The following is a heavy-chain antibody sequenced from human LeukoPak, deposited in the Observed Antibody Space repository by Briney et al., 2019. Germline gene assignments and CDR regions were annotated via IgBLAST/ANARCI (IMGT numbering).Heavy chain of an antibody. D-gene: IGHD3-16*01. CDR1: GGTFSSYA. V-gene: IGHV1-69*05. CDR3: AKATDFGGVIAGFDY. J-gene: IGHJ4*02. Sequence: SVKVSCKASGGTFSSYAISWVRQAPGQGLEWMGGIIPIFGTANYAQKFQGRVTITTDESTSTAYMELSSLRSEDTAVYYCAKATDFGGVIAGFDYWGQGTLVTVSS. CDR2: IIPIFGTA.